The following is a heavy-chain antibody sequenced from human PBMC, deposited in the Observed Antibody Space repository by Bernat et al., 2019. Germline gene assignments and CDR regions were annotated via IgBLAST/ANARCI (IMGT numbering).Heavy chain of an antibody. CDR3: AKERGSGPFDY. D-gene: IGHD3-10*01. CDR1: GFTFSNYG. Sequence: QVQLVESGGGEVQPGGSPRLSCAASGFTFSNYGMHWVRQAPGKGLEWVAFIRYDGSDKYYEDPGKGRFTISRENSKNTLYLKMNSLRVEDTAVYYCAKERGSGPFDYWGQGTLVTVSS. V-gene: IGHV3-30*02. J-gene: IGHJ4*02. CDR2: IRYDGSDK.